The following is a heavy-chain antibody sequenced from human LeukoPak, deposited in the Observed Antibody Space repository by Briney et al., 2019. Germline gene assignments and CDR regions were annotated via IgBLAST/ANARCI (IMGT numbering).Heavy chain of an antibody. D-gene: IGHD4-17*01. V-gene: IGHV4-59*01. J-gene: IGHJ4*02. Sequence: PSETLSLTCTVSGDSMSSYFWTWVRQFPGKGLEWVGYIYQTTTTYNPSLKGRATISADMSQNQLSLKVTSVTAADTAVYYCARDPAISTVTTGLLGYWGQGTLVTVSS. CDR3: ARDPAISTVTTGLLGY. CDR1: GDSMSSYF. CDR2: IYQTTT.